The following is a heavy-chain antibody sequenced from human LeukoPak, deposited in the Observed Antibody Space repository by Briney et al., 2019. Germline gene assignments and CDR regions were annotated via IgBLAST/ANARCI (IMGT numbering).Heavy chain of an antibody. Sequence: GGSLRLSCAASGFTFSSYSMNWVRQAPGKGLEWVAYISSGSTYISYADSVKGRFTISRDDAKNSVHLQMNSLRAEDTAVYHCARDLKGAGQWYFDLWGRGTLVTVSS. D-gene: IGHD6-19*01. V-gene: IGHV3-21*01. CDR1: GFTFSSYS. J-gene: IGHJ2*01. CDR3: ARDLKGAGQWYFDL. CDR2: ISSGSTYI.